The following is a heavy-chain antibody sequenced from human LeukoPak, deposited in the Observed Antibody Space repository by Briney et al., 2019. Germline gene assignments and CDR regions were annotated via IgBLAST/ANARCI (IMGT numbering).Heavy chain of an antibody. Sequence: PGGSLRLSCAASGFTFSSYAMHWVRQAPGKGLEWVAVISYDGSNKYYADSVKGRFTISRDNSKNTLYLQMNSLRAEDTAVYYCAREKLSSGWYYFDYWGQGTLVTVSS. V-gene: IGHV3-30*14. CDR1: GFTFSSYA. CDR2: ISYDGSNK. J-gene: IGHJ4*02. CDR3: AREKLSSGWYYFDY. D-gene: IGHD6-19*01.